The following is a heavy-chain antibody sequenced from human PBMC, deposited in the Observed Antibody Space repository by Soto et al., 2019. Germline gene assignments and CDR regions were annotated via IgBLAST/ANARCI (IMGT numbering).Heavy chain of an antibody. D-gene: IGHD5-18*01. J-gene: IGHJ4*02. CDR1: GFSLTTSGVG. CDR2: IYWDDDK. V-gene: IGHV2-5*02. CDR3: AHRGYMYGNWDHGYFDY. Sequence: QITLKESGPTRVKPTQTLALTCTFSGFSLTTSGVGVGWIRKTPGKALECLAVIYWDDDKRYNPSLKNRLTIPKDTSKNRVVLIMADMDPVDTATYFCAHRGYMYGNWDHGYFDYWGQGTLVTVSS.